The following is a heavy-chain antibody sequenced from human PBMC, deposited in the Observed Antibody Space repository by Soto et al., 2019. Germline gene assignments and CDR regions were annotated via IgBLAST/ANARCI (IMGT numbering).Heavy chain of an antibody. J-gene: IGHJ4*02. CDR1: GFTFSSYN. CDR3: ARGSSSGRPFDY. D-gene: IGHD3-22*01. Sequence: PGGSLRLSCAASGFTFSSYNMNWVRQAPGKGLEWVSSISSSSSYIYYADSVKGRFTISRDNAKNSLYLQMNSLRAEDTAVYYCARGSSSGRPFDYWGQGTPVTVSS. CDR2: ISSSSSYI. V-gene: IGHV3-21*01.